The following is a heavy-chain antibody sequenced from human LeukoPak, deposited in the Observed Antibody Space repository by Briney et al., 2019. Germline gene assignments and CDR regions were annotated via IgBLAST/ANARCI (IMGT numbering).Heavy chain of an antibody. D-gene: IGHD2-15*01. Sequence: ASVKVSCKASGGTFISYNINWVRQAPGQGLEWMGGIFPLSGTANYAQKFQGRVTITADTSTSTAYMELRSLRSDDTAVYYCARSGGGILSGYYYYMDVWGKGTTVTVSS. J-gene: IGHJ6*03. CDR3: ARSGGGILSGYYYYMDV. CDR2: IFPLSGTA. CDR1: GGTFISYN. V-gene: IGHV1-69*06.